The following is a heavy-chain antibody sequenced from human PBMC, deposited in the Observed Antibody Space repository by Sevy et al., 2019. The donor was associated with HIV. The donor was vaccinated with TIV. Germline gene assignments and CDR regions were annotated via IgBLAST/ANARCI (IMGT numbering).Heavy chain of an antibody. Sequence: GGSLRLSCAASGFTFSSYSMNWVRQAPGKGLEWVSSISSSSSYIYYADSVKGRFTISRDKAKNSLYLQMNSLRAEDTAVYYCARGLQTYYYGSGSYYTQRGYYGMDVWGQGTTVTVSS. J-gene: IGHJ6*02. CDR3: ARGLQTYYYGSGSYYTQRGYYGMDV. V-gene: IGHV3-21*01. D-gene: IGHD3-10*01. CDR2: ISSSSSYI. CDR1: GFTFSSYS.